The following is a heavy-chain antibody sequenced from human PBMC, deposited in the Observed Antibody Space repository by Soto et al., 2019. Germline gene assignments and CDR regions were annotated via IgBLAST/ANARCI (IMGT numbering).Heavy chain of an antibody. D-gene: IGHD3-22*01. V-gene: IGHV6-1*01. Sequence: SQTLSLTCAISGDSVSSNSAAWNWIRQSPSRGLEWLGRTYYRSKWYNDYAVSVKSRITINPDTSKNQFSLQLNSVTPEDTAAYYCARDRTYHYDSSGYPWALYDFDICGQGTMVT. J-gene: IGHJ3*02. CDR1: GDSVSSNSAA. CDR3: ARDRTYHYDSSGYPWALYDFDI. CDR2: TYYRSKWYN.